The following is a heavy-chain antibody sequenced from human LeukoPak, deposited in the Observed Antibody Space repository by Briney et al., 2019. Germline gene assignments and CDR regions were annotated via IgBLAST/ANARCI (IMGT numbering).Heavy chain of an antibody. J-gene: IGHJ1*01. CDR2: IYYSDNI. CDR1: GGSISSSSYY. CDR3: AKENHDSNAEYFQH. Sequence: SETLSLTCTVSGGSISSSSYYWGWIRQPPGKGLEWIGSIYYSDNIYYNPSLKSRVTISVDTSKNQFSLKLSSVTAADTAVYYCAKENHDSNAEYFQHWGQGTLVTVSS. V-gene: IGHV4-39*07. D-gene: IGHD2-15*01.